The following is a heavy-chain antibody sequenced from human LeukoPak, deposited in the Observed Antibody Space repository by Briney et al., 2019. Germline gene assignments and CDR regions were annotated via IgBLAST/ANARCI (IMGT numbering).Heavy chain of an antibody. CDR3: AKDLSREPAANLDP. Sequence: GGSLRLSCAASGFTFSSYAMSWVRQAPGKGLEWVSAISGSGGSTYYADSVKGRFTISRDNSKSTLYLQMNSLRAEDTAVYCCAKDLSREPAANLDPWGQGTLVTVSS. CDR1: GFTFSSYA. V-gene: IGHV3-23*01. CDR2: ISGSGGST. J-gene: IGHJ5*02. D-gene: IGHD2-2*01.